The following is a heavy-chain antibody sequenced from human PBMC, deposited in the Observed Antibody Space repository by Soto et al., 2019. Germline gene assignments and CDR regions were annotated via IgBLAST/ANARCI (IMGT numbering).Heavy chain of an antibody. Sequence: GGSLRLSCAASGFTFSSYALSWVRQAPGKGLEWVSAISVSGGGTYYADSVKGRFTISRDNSKNTLFLQMNSLRVEDTALYYCARGSYGDYDFWGQGTRVTVSS. CDR1: GFTFSSYA. V-gene: IGHV3-23*01. CDR3: ARGSYGDYDF. CDR2: ISVSGGGT. J-gene: IGHJ4*02. D-gene: IGHD4-17*01.